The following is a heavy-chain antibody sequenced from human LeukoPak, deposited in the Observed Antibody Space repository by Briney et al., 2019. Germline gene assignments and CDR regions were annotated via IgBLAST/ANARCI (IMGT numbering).Heavy chain of an antibody. D-gene: IGHD3-22*01. Sequence: GASVKVSCKASGYTFSSFDINWVRQAPGQGLEWMGWMNPSSGNSGFAQKFQGRVIMTRNTSIATAYMEVTNLRFDDTAVYYCVDPDRWGQGTLVTVSS. CDR3: VDPDR. CDR2: MNPSSGNS. V-gene: IGHV1-8*01. J-gene: IGHJ1*01. CDR1: GYTFSSFD.